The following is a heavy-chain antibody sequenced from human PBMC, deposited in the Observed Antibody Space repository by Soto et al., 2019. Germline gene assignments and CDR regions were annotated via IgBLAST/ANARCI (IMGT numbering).Heavy chain of an antibody. CDR1: GFTFVKFG. J-gene: IGHJ4*02. CDR3: VRDWLNHYFDY. CDR2: VSHDGTKK. Sequence: QVQVVESGGGVVQPGWSLRLSCAASGFTFVKFGMHWVRQAPGKGLEWVAVVSHDGTKKQYADSVKGRFTISRDNSKNTVYMQMNSLRVEDTAVYYCVRDWLNHYFDYWGQGALVTVSS. V-gene: IGHV3-30-3*01. D-gene: IGHD3-22*01.